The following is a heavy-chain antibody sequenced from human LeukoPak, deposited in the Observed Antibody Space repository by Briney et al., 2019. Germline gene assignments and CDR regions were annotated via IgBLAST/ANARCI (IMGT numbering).Heavy chain of an antibody. CDR3: ARDSGGSHQYDCYYYYMDV. Sequence: SETLSLTCTVSGGSISSYYWSWIRQPAGKGLEWIGRIYTSGSTNYNPSLKSRVTMSVDTSKNQFSLKLSSVTAADTAVYYCARDSGGSHQYDCYYYYMDVWGKGTTVTVSS. CDR2: IYTSGST. CDR1: GGSISSYY. D-gene: IGHD1-26*01. J-gene: IGHJ6*03. V-gene: IGHV4-4*07.